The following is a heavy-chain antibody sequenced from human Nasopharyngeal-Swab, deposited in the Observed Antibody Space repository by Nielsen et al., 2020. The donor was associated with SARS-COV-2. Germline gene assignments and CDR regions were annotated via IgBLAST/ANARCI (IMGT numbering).Heavy chain of an antibody. J-gene: IGHJ4*02. V-gene: IGHV1-24*01. CDR3: ATGSANNFWRGYYIQ. D-gene: IGHD3-3*01. Sequence: WVRQAPGQGLEWMGGFDPADGETVYAQKFQGRVTMTEGTTRDTAYIELSSLRSEDTAMYYCATGSANNFWRGYYIQWGQGTLVTVSS. CDR2: FDPADGET.